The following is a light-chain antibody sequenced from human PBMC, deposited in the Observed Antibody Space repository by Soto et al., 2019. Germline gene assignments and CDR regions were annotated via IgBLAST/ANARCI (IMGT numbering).Light chain of an antibody. CDR2: EGS. V-gene: IGLV2-23*01. CDR3: CSYAGSVV. CDR1: SSDVGSYNL. Sequence: QSALTQPASVSGSPGQSITISCTGTSSDVGSYNLVSWYQQHPGKAPKLMIYEGSKRPSGVSNRFSGSKSGNTASLTISGLKGEEEADYYCCSYAGSVVFGGGNKLTVL. J-gene: IGLJ2*01.